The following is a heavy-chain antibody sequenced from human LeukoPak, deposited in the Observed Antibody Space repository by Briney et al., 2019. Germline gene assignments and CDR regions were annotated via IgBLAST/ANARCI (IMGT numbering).Heavy chain of an antibody. J-gene: IGHJ4*02. CDR1: GFTFSSYG. V-gene: IGHV3-23*01. CDR2: ISGSGGST. D-gene: IGHD5-12*01. CDR3: AKDGGVDIVATIPYYFDY. Sequence: GTLRLSCAASGFTFSSYGMSWVRQAPGKGLEWVSAISGSGGSTYYADSVKGRFTISRDNSKNTLYLQMNSQRAEDTAVYYCAKDGGVDIVATIPYYFDYWGQGTLVTVSS.